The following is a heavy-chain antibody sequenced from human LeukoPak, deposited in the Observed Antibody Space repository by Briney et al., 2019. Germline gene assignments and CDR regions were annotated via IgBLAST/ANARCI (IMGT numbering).Heavy chain of an antibody. V-gene: IGHV1-2*02. CDR1: GYTFTGYY. CDR2: INPNSGGT. J-gene: IGHJ4*02. Sequence: GASVNVSCKASGYTFTGYYMHWVRQAPGQGLEWMGWINPNSGGTNYAQKFQGRVTMTRDTSISTAYMELSRLRSDDTAVYYCAAKSRLTMVRGGDIPTLDYWGQGTLVTASS. D-gene: IGHD3-10*01. CDR3: AAKSRLTMVRGGDIPTLDY.